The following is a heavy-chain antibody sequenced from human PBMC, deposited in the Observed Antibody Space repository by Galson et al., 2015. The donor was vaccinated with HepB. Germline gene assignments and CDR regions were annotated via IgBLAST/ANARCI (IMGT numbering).Heavy chain of an antibody. V-gene: IGHV3-13*01. CDR1: GFTFSSYD. CDR3: ARAGYSSGWHDAFDI. J-gene: IGHJ3*02. D-gene: IGHD6-19*01. Sequence: SLRLSCAASGFTFSSYDMHWVRQATGKGLEWVSAIGTAGDTYYPGSVKGRFTISRENAKNSLYLQMNSLRAGDTAVYYCARAGYSSGWHDAFDIWGQGTMVTVSS. CDR2: IGTAGDT.